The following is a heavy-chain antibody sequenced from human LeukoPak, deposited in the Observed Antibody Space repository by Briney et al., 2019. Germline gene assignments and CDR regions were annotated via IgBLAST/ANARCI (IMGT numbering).Heavy chain of an antibody. J-gene: IGHJ3*01. Sequence: PGGSLRLSCAASGFTFSSYSMNWVRQAPGKGLEWVSSISSSSSYIYYADSVKGRFTISRDNAKNTLYLEMNSLRAEDTAMYYCARDKYGGNSNAFDLWGQGTMVTVSS. D-gene: IGHD4-23*01. CDR3: ARDKYGGNSNAFDL. V-gene: IGHV3-21*01. CDR1: GFTFSSYS. CDR2: ISSSSSYI.